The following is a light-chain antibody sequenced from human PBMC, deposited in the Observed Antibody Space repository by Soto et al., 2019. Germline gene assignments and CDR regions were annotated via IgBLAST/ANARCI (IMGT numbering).Light chain of an antibody. V-gene: IGKV1-33*01. Sequence: DIQMTQSPSSLSASVGDRVTITCQASQDIKNFLNWYQQKPGKAPKRLIHDASTQETGVPSRFSGSGSGTDFTLNISRLQPEDVATYFCQEFANLPSITFGQGTRLEIK. CDR2: DAS. CDR3: QEFANLPSIT. J-gene: IGKJ5*01. CDR1: QDIKNF.